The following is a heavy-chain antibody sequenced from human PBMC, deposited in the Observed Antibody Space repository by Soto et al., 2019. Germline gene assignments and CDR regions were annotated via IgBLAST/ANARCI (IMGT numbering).Heavy chain of an antibody. CDR2: IIPVFGMS. Sequence: QVQLVQSGAEVKKPGSSVKVSCKTSGDPFNSYTISWVRQAPGRGLEWMGRIIPVFGMSNYAERFQGRVTITADEATGTAFMELSSLTADDTAIYVCAKESGSYHGSGRYYYFDHWGQGTPVNVSS. J-gene: IGHJ4*02. D-gene: IGHD3-10*01. V-gene: IGHV1-69*02. CDR3: AKESGSYHGSGRYYYFDH. CDR1: GDPFNSYT.